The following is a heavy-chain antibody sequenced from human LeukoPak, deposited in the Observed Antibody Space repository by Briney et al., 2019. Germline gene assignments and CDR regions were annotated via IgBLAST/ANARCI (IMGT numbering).Heavy chain of an antibody. V-gene: IGHV1-46*01. CDR1: GYTFTSYY. CDR3: ASGGYCSGGSCPVEY. D-gene: IGHD2-15*01. J-gene: IGHJ4*02. Sequence: ASVKVSCKASGYTFTSYYMHWVRQAPGQGLGWMGIINPSGGSTSYAQKFQGRVTMTTDKSTSRVYMALSSLRSEDTAVYYCASGGYCSGGSCPVEYWGQGTLVTVSS. CDR2: INPSGGST.